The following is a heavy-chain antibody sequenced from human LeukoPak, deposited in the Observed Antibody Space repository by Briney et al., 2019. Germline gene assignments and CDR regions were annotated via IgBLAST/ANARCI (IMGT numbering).Heavy chain of an antibody. CDR2: IYHSGRT. D-gene: IGHD6-13*01. CDR3: ATSSSHLIYYYYYMDV. CDR1: GYSISSGYY. J-gene: IGHJ6*03. V-gene: IGHV4-38-2*02. Sequence: SETMSLTCTVAGYSISSGYYWGWIRQPPGKGLEWIGSIYHSGRTYYNPSLKSLVSISVDTSKHQFCLILGSVTTADTYVYYCATSSSHLIYYYYYMDVWGKGTTVTVSS.